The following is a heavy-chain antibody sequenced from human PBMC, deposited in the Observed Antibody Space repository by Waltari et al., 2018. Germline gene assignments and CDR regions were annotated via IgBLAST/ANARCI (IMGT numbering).Heavy chain of an antibody. Sequence: EVQLVESGGGLVQPGRSLRLSCAASGFTFDDYAMHWVRQAPGKGLEWVSGISWNSGSIGYADSVNGRFTISRDNAKNSLYLQMNSLRAEDTALYYCAKDKGGFRPGAFDYWGQGTLVTVSS. D-gene: IGHD3-16*01. CDR3: AKDKGGFRPGAFDY. CDR2: ISWNSGSI. V-gene: IGHV3-9*01. CDR1: GFTFDDYA. J-gene: IGHJ4*02.